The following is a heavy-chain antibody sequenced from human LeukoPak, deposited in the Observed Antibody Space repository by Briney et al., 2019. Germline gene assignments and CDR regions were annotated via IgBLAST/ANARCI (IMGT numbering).Heavy chain of an antibody. V-gene: IGHV1-46*01. CDR3: ARSWWGTDRLLYENWFNP. CDR2: INSSGGST. D-gene: IGHD3/OR15-3a*01. Sequence: ASVKVSCKTSGYTFTSYYMHWVRQAPGQGLEWMGIINSSGGSTTYAQKFQGRVTMTRDTPTSTVYMELSSLRSEDTAVYYCARSWWGTDRLLYENWFNPWGQGTLVTVSS. CDR1: GYTFTSYY. J-gene: IGHJ5*02.